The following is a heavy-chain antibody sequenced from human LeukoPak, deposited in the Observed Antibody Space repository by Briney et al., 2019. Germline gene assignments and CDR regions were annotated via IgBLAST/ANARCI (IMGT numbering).Heavy chain of an antibody. D-gene: IGHD3-10*01. Sequence: PGGSLRLSCAASGFTFTNFAEGWVRQAPGSALEWVSRIGGSGGTYYADSVKGRFTTSRDISKNTLYLQLSSLGADDTAVYYCAKDGSGWSYDSWGQGTLVTVSS. J-gene: IGHJ5*01. CDR1: GFTFTNFA. CDR2: IGGSGGT. CDR3: AKDGSGWSYDS. V-gene: IGHV3-23*01.